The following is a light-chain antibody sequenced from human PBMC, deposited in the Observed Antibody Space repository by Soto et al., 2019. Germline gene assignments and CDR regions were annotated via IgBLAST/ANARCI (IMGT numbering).Light chain of an antibody. CDR1: QSISSY. Sequence: DIQMTQSPSSLSASVGDRVTITCRASQSISSYLHWYQQKTGKAPKLLIYAASSLQSGVPSSFSGSGSGTDFTLTISSLPPEDFAAYYCQQSYSTSTWTFGQGTKVEIK. V-gene: IGKV1-39*01. CDR3: QQSYSTSTWT. J-gene: IGKJ1*01. CDR2: AAS.